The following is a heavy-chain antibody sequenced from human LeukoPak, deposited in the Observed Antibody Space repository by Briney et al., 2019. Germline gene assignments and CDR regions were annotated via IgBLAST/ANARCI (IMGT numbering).Heavy chain of an antibody. J-gene: IGHJ4*02. D-gene: IGHD5-12*01. Sequence: GGSLRLSCAASGFSVGGYWMHWVRQGPGMGLVWVSRINSDGSSISYADSVKGRFSISRDNAKNSLYLQMNSLRAEDTAVYYCTRGASGYGNFDYWGQGTLVTVSS. V-gene: IGHV3-74*01. CDR2: INSDGSSI. CDR3: TRGASGYGNFDY. CDR1: GFSVGGYW.